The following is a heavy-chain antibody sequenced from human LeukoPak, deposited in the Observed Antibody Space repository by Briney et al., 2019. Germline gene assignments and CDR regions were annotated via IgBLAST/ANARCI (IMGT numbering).Heavy chain of an antibody. CDR3: ARDGHYGDFDY. J-gene: IGHJ4*02. CDR1: AFTFSSYW. D-gene: IGHD4-17*01. CDR2: INSDGSST. V-gene: IGHV3-74*01. Sequence: GGALRLSCAASAFTFSSYWMHWVRQAPGKGLVWVSRINSDGSSTSYADAVKGRLTISRDNAKNSLYLQMNSLRAEDTAVYYCARDGHYGDFDYWGQGTLVTVSS.